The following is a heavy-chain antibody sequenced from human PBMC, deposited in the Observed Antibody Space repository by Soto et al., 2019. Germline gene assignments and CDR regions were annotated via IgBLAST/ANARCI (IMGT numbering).Heavy chain of an antibody. CDR3: ARLGGYYQAFDQ. Sequence: LSLTCTVSGGSISSYYWSWIRQPPGKGLEWIGYIYYSGSTNYNPSLKSRVTISVDTSKNQFSLNLTSVTAADTAVYCCARLGGYYQAFDQWGQGSLVTVSS. J-gene: IGHJ4*02. CDR1: GGSISSYY. CDR2: IYYSGST. D-gene: IGHD3-22*01. V-gene: IGHV4-59*08.